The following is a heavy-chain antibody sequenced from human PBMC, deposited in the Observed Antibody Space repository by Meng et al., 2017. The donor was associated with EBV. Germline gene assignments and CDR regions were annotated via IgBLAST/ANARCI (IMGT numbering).Heavy chain of an antibody. J-gene: IGHJ4*02. D-gene: IGHD6-6*01. V-gene: IGHV4-61*01. CDR1: GASVSGGTFH. CDR2: IYDGGTT. CDR3: AKSSSSTPGVVDS. Sequence: QVQLQESGPGLVTXXXXXSLTXPVSGASVSGGTFHWSWIRQPPGKELEWIGYIYDGGTTIYNPSLKSRVTIFLDTSRNQFSLGLRSVTTADTAVYYCAKSSSSTPGVVDSWGQGTLVTVSS.